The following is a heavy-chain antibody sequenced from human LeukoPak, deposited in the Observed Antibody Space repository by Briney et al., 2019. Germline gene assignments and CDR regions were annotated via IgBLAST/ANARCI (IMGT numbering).Heavy chain of an antibody. CDR1: GFTFSSYS. CDR3: ARGGYCSSTSCRLYYMDV. D-gene: IGHD2-2*03. Sequence: PGGSLRLSCAASGFTFSSYSMNWVRQAPGKGLEWVSSISSSSSYIYYADSVKGRFTISRDNAKNSLYLQMNSLRAEDTAVYYCARGGYCSSTSCRLYYMDVWGKGTTVTVSS. J-gene: IGHJ6*03. CDR2: ISSSSSYI. V-gene: IGHV3-21*01.